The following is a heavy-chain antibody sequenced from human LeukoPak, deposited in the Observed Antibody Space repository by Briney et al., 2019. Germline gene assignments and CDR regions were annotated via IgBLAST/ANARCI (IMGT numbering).Heavy chain of an antibody. CDR1: GYSISSGYY. D-gene: IGHD2-2*02. J-gene: IGHJ6*03. V-gene: IGHV4-38-2*02. CDR2: IYHSGST. Sequence: SETLSLTCTVSGYSISSGYYWGWIRPPPGKGLEWIGSIYHSGSTYYNPSLKSRVTISVGTSKNQFSLKLSSVTAADTAVYYCARATHDIVVVPAAIRFYYYYYMDVWGKGTTVTVSS. CDR3: ARATHDIVVVPAAIRFYYYYYMDV.